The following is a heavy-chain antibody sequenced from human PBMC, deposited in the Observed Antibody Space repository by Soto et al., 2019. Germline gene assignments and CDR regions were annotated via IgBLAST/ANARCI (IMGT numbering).Heavy chain of an antibody. CDR1: GGTFSSYA. V-gene: IGHV1-69*05. Sequence: QVQLVQSGAEVKKPGSSVKVSCKASGGTFSSYAISWVRQAPGQGLEWMGGIIPIFGTANYAQKFQGRVKIDTAEPTSTAYMEMSSLRSEDTAVYYWARGWGVVLVPAANEGVAEVWGQGTLVTVSS. D-gene: IGHD2-2*01. CDR2: IIPIFGTA. J-gene: IGHJ4*02. CDR3: ARGWGVVLVPAANEGVAEV.